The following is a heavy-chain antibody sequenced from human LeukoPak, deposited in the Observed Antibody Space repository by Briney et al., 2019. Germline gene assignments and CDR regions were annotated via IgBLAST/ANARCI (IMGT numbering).Heavy chain of an antibody. CDR1: GFTVSSNY. CDR3: AGVRVTTTLIDY. Sequence: GGSLRLSCAASGFTVSSNYMSWVRQAPGKGLEWVSVIYSGGSTYYADSVKGRFTISRDNSKDTLYLQMNSLRAEDTAVYYCAGVRVTTTLIDYWGQGTLVTVSS. CDR2: IYSGGST. J-gene: IGHJ4*02. D-gene: IGHD4-17*01. V-gene: IGHV3-53*01.